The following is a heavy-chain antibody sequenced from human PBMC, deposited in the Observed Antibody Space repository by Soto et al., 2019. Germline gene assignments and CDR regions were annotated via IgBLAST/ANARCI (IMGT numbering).Heavy chain of an antibody. J-gene: IGHJ4*02. CDR1: GYTFTGYY. D-gene: IGHD5-12*01. CDR3: ARASRDGYNYVFDY. CDR2: INPNSGGT. V-gene: IGHV1-2*04. Sequence: ASVKVSCKASGYTFTGYYIHWVRQTPGQGLEWMGWINPNSGGTNYAQKFQGWVTMTRDTSISTAYMELSRLRSDDTAVYYCARASRDGYNYVFDYWGQGTLVTVSS.